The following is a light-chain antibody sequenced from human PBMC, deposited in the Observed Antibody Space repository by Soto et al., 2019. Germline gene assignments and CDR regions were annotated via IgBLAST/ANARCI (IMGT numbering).Light chain of an antibody. Sequence: QSVLTQPASVSGSPGQSVTISCTGTSSDVGGYDFVSWHQQHPGKAPKRLIYDVSNRPSGVSNRFSGSKSGNTASLTISGLQAEDEADYYCSSYTSSSTSYVFGTGTKLTVL. CDR3: SSYTSSSTSYV. CDR1: SSDVGGYDF. V-gene: IGLV2-14*01. J-gene: IGLJ1*01. CDR2: DVS.